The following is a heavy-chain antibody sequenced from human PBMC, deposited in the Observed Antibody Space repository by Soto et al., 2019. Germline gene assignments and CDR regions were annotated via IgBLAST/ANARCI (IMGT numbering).Heavy chain of an antibody. D-gene: IGHD6-6*01. V-gene: IGHV3-23*01. CDR1: GFTFSSYA. CDR3: AKDADSSSSDYGMDV. J-gene: IGHJ6*02. Sequence: PGGSLRLSCGASGFTFSSYAMSWVRQAPGKGVEWVSAISGSGGSTYYADSVKGRFTISRDNSKNTLYLQMNSLRAEDTAVYYCAKDADSSSSDYGMDVWGQGTTVTAP. CDR2: ISGSGGST.